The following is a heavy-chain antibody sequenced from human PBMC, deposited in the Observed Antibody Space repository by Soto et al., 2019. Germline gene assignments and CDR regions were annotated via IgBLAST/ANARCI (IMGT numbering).Heavy chain of an antibody. D-gene: IGHD2-15*01. CDR2: ISSSSSYI. V-gene: IGHV3-21*01. J-gene: IGHJ4*02. Sequence: GGSLRLSCAASGFTFSSYSMNWVRQAPGKGLEWVSSISSSSSYIYYADSVKGRFTISRDNAKNSLYLQMNSLRAEDTAVYYCASRYCSGGSCHNDYWGQGTLVTVSS. CDR3: ASRYCSGGSCHNDY. CDR1: GFTFSSYS.